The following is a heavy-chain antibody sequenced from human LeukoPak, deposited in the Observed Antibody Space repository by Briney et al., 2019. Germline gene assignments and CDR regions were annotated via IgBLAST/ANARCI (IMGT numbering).Heavy chain of an antibody. CDR2: IYSGGST. Sequence: GGSLRLSCAASGFTVSSNYMSWVRQAPGKGLDWVSVIYSGGSTYYADSVKGRFTISRDNSKNTLYLQMNSLRAEDTAVYYCASKMPYYYDSPPDYWGQGTLVTVSS. V-gene: IGHV3-53*01. CDR1: GFTVSSNY. CDR3: ASKMPYYYDSPPDY. D-gene: IGHD3-22*01. J-gene: IGHJ4*02.